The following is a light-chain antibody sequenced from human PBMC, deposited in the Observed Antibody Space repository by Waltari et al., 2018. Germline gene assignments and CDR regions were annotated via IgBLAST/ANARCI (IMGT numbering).Light chain of an antibody. CDR2: KVS. V-gene: IGKV2-30*01. Sequence: VVMTQSPLSLPVTLGQPASIPCRSSESLLVSDGNTYLNWFHQRPGQSPRRLIYKVSNRDSGVPDRFSGSGADTVFTLKISRVEAEDVGVYYCMQGTHWPVYTFGQGTRLEIK. CDR3: MQGTHWPVYT. CDR1: ESLLVSDGNTY. J-gene: IGKJ2*01.